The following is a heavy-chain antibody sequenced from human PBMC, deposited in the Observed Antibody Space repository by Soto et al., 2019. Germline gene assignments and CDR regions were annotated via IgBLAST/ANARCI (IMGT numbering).Heavy chain of an antibody. D-gene: IGHD6-13*01. J-gene: IGHJ4*02. CDR3: AREQFTAAPPHHFDY. V-gene: IGHV3-74*01. CDR2: INSDGSST. Sequence: EVQLVESGGGLVQPGGSLRLSCAASGFTFSSYWMHWVRQAPGKGLVWVSRINSDGSSTSYADSVKGRFTISRDNAKNTRYLQMNRLRAEDTAVYYCAREQFTAAPPHHFDYWGQGTLVTVSS. CDR1: GFTFSSYW.